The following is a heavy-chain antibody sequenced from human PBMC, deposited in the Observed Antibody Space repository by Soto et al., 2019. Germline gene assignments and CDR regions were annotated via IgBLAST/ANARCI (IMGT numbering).Heavy chain of an antibody. D-gene: IGHD2-2*01. V-gene: IGHV3-7*01. CDR1: GFTFNKHW. J-gene: IGHJ3*02. CDR2: IKQDGSDQ. Sequence: GGSLRLSCAASGFTFNKHWMNWVRQAPGKGLERVASIKQDGSDQYYADSVKGRFTISRDNAKNSLYLQMNSQRAEDTAVYYCAKDPGVYCICTTCYAIGAFVIWGQGTMVTFSS. CDR3: AKDPGVYCICTTCYAIGAFVI.